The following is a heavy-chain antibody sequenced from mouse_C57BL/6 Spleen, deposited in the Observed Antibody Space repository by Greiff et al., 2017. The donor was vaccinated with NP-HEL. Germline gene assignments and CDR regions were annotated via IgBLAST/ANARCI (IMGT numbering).Heavy chain of an antibody. CDR1: GYTFTDYY. CDR3: AREGYGSSYVDY. J-gene: IGHJ2*01. D-gene: IGHD1-1*01. CDR2: INPNNGGT. V-gene: IGHV1-26*01. Sequence: VQLQQSGPELVKPGASVKISCKASGYTFTDYYMNWVKQSHGKSLVWIGAINPNNGGTSYYPKFKGKATLTVDKSSSTAYMELRSLTSEDSAVYYCAREGYGSSYVDYWGQGTTLTVSS.